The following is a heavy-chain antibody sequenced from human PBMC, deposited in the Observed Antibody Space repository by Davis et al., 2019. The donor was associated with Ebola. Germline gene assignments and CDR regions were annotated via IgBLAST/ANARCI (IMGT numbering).Heavy chain of an antibody. Sequence: ASVKVSCKASGYTFTSYGISWVRQAPGQGLEWMGWISAHDGNTNYAQKLQGKVTMTTDTSTTTAYMELRSLRSDDTAVYYCARWSGGYFDYWGQGTLVTVSS. CDR1: GYTFTSYG. V-gene: IGHV1-18*01. CDR3: ARWSGGYFDY. D-gene: IGHD3-3*01. CDR2: ISAHDGNT. J-gene: IGHJ4*02.